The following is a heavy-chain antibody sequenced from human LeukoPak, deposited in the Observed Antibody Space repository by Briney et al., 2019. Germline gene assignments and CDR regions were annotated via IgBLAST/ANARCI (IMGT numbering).Heavy chain of an antibody. J-gene: IGHJ4*02. CDR1: GFTFRTYW. D-gene: IGHD6-19*01. Sequence: GGSLRLSCAASGFTFRTYWMHWVRQAPGKGLVWVSRINTDGRTTNYADSVKGRFTISRDNFKNTLYLQMNSLRVEDTAVYYCAKLGSELWGQGTLVTVSS. CDR2: INTDGRTT. V-gene: IGHV3-74*01. CDR3: AKLGSEL.